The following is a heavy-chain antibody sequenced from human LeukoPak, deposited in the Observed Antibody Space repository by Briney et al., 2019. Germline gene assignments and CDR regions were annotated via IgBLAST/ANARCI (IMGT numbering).Heavy chain of an antibody. CDR2: ISYSGST. V-gene: IGHV4-59*08. CDR1: GGSFSGYY. D-gene: IGHD2/OR15-2a*01. J-gene: IGHJ4*02. Sequence: SETLSLTCAVYGGSFSGYYWSWIRQPPGKGLEWIGYISYSGSTNYNPSLKSRVTISLDTTKNQFSLKLSSVTAADTAVYYCAGHHPRNTVDFWGQGTLVTVSS. CDR3: AGHHPRNTVDF.